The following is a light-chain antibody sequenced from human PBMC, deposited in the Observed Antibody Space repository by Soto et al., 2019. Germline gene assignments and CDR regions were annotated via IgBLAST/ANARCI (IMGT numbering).Light chain of an antibody. CDR2: DAS. V-gene: IGKV3-11*01. CDR1: QSVSSY. CDR3: QQRSNWPST. J-gene: IGKJ4*01. Sequence: EIVLTQSPATLSLSPGERAALSCRASQSVSSYLAWYQQKPGQARRLLIYDASKRAPGIPARFSGSGSGTDFTLPISSLEPEDFAVYFCQQRSNWPSTFGGGTKVEI.